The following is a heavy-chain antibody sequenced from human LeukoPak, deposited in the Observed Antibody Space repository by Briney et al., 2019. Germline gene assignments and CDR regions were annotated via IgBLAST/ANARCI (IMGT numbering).Heavy chain of an antibody. V-gene: IGHV4-38-2*02. CDR3: ARIEDVTRGYNHAYYFDY. J-gene: IGHJ4*02. Sequence: PSETLSLTCTVSGYSISSDYYWGWIRQPPGKGLEWIGNIFHNGNTYYNPSLKSRVTMSIDTSKKQFSPKLRTATAADTAVYYCARIEDVTRGYNHAYYFDYWGQGTLVTVSS. D-gene: IGHD5-18*01. CDR1: GYSISSDYY. CDR2: IFHNGNT.